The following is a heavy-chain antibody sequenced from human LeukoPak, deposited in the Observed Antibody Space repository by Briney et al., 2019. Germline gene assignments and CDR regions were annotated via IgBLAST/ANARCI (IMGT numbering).Heavy chain of an antibody. Sequence: ASVKVSCKASGYTFTGYYMHWVRQAPGQGLEWMGWINPNSGGTNYAQKFQGWVTMTRDTSISTAYMELSSLRSEDTAVYYCATASVLGEVGATGDPWGQGTLVTVSS. CDR2: INPNSGGT. CDR1: GYTFTGYY. CDR3: ATASVLGEVGATGDP. D-gene: IGHD1-26*01. J-gene: IGHJ5*02. V-gene: IGHV1-2*04.